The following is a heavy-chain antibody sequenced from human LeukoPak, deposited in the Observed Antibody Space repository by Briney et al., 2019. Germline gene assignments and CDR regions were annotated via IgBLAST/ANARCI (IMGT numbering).Heavy chain of an antibody. CDR1: GFTFSNYA. Sequence: PGGSLRLSCAASGFTFSNYAMHWVRQAPGKGLEWVAVILYDGDTKYYPDSVKGRFTISRDNSKNTLYLQMNSLRAEDTAVYYCATASGGVYDSSGYYYANPVDYWGQGTLVTVSS. D-gene: IGHD3-22*01. V-gene: IGHV3-30*04. CDR3: ATASGGVYDSSGYYYANPVDY. J-gene: IGHJ4*02. CDR2: ILYDGDTK.